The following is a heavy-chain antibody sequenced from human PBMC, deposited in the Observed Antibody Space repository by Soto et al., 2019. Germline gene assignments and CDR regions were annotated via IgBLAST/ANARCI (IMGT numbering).Heavy chain of an antibody. CDR2: ISGSGGST. Sequence: GGSLRLSCAASGFTFDDYAKHWVRQAPGKGLEWVSAISGSGGSTYYADSVKGRFTISRDNSKNTLYLQMNSLRAADTAVYYCARDPRGVASTFYYGLDFWGQGTTVTVSS. CDR1: GFTFDDYA. V-gene: IGHV3-23*01. D-gene: IGHD3-3*01. J-gene: IGHJ6*02. CDR3: ARDPRGVASTFYYGLDF.